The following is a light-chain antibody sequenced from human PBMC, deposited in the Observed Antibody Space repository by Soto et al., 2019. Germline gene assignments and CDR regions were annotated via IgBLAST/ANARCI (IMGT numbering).Light chain of an antibody. Sequence: DIQMTQSPSTLSASVGDRVTITCRASQSISNWLAWYQQKPGKAPKLLIFKASTLESGVPSRFSGSGSGTEFTLNVSSMQPDDFATYHCQQYDTYPRTFGQVTKVDIK. V-gene: IGKV1-5*03. CDR1: QSISNW. CDR2: KAS. CDR3: QQYDTYPRT. J-gene: IGKJ1*01.